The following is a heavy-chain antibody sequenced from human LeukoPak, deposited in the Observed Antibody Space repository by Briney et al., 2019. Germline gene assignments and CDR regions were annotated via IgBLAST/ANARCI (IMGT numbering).Heavy chain of an antibody. D-gene: IGHD3-22*01. CDR1: GCTLTELS. Sequence: ASVKVSCKVSGCTLTELSMHWVRQAPGKGLEWMGGFDPEDGETIYAQKFQGRVTMTEDTSTDTAYMELSSLRSEDTAVYYCATLYDSSGYYYLWGQGTLVTVSS. CDR3: ATLYDSSGYYYL. J-gene: IGHJ5*02. CDR2: FDPEDGET. V-gene: IGHV1-24*01.